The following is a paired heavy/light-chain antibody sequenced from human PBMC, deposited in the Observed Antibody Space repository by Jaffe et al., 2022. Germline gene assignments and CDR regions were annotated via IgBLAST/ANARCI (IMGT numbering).Light chain of an antibody. Sequence: ENVLTQSPGTLPLSPGERATLSCRASQTVSSNYLAWYQQKPGQAPRLLVYGASSRVTGIPDRFSGSGSGTDFTLTISSLEPEDYAVYYCQQYGSSPYTFGQGTKLDIK. J-gene: IGKJ2*01. CDR1: QTVSSNY. V-gene: IGKV3-20*01. CDR2: GAS. CDR3: QQYGSSPYT.
Heavy chain of an antibody. J-gene: IGHJ6*03. V-gene: IGHV3-23*01. CDR1: GFSFSTFA. D-gene: IGHD2-8*02. CDR3: ARSPYKYCTGGNCLASYYHYMDV. CDR2: IGGSGGYT. Sequence: EVELMESGGGLVQSGGSLTLSCAASGFSFSTFAMTWVRQEPGKGLEWVSVIGGSGGYTNYADSVKGRFTTSRDNLKRTVFLQMHSLRVEDTATYYCARSPYKYCTGGNCLASYYHYMDVWGTGTTVTVSS.